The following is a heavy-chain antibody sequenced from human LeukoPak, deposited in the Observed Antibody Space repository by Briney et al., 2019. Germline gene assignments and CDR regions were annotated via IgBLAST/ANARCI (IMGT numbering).Heavy chain of an antibody. V-gene: IGHV4-59*01. Sequence: PSQTLSLTCTVSGGSISSYYWSWIRQPPGKGLEWIGYIYYSGSTNYNPSLKSRVTISVDTSKNQFSLKLSSVTAADTAVYYCASCSGGSCYSGDAFDIWGQGTMVTVSS. CDR1: GGSISSYY. CDR2: IYYSGST. CDR3: ASCSGGSCYSGDAFDI. J-gene: IGHJ3*02. D-gene: IGHD2-15*01.